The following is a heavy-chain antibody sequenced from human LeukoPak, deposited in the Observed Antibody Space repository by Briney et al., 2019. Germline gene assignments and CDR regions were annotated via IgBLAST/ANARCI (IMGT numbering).Heavy chain of an antibody. V-gene: IGHV3-74*01. CDR3: VRNLDFWGDSEDY. Sequence: GGSLRLSCAASGFTSSSYWMHWVGHATGKGLVWVSRINSDGSTTTYAASVEGGFTTSNDNAKNTLYLQMNSLRAEDTAVYYCVRNLDFWGDSEDYWGQGTLVTVSS. D-gene: IGHD3-3*01. CDR1: GFTSSSYW. CDR2: INSDGSTT. J-gene: IGHJ4*02.